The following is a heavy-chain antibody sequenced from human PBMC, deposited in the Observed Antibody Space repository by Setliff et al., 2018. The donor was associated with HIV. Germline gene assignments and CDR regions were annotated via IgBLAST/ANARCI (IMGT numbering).Heavy chain of an antibody. J-gene: IGHJ1*01. Sequence: ASVKVSCKASGYTFTGYHLHWVRQAPGQGLEWMGRINSSSGGTNYALKFQGRVTMTRDTSISTAYMELRRLRSDDTAVYFCARDEANYDFWSGSVEYFQHWGQGTLVTVSS. CDR2: INSSSGGT. V-gene: IGHV1-2*06. CDR3: ARDEANYDFWSGSVEYFQH. CDR1: GYTFTGYH. D-gene: IGHD3-3*01.